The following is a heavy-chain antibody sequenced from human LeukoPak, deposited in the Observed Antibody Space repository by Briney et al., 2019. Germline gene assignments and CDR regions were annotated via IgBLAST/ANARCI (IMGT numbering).Heavy chain of an antibody. D-gene: IGHD3-3*01. CDR1: GFTFSSYS. CDR2: ISSSSSYI. J-gene: IGHJ6*03. Sequence: GGSLRLSCAASGFTFSSYSMNWVRQAPGKGLEWVSSISSSSSYIYYADSVKGRFTISRDNAKNSLYLQMNSLRAEDTAVYYCAKDGGYDLYYYYMDVWGKGTTVTVSS. CDR3: AKDGGYDLYYYYMDV. V-gene: IGHV3-21*01.